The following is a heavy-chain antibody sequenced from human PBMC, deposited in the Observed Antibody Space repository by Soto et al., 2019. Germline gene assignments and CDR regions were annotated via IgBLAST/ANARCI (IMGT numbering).Heavy chain of an antibody. CDR2: IRGSGGST. D-gene: IGHD3-3*01. J-gene: IGHJ6*02. V-gene: IGHV3-23*01. Sequence: GESLKISCAASGFTFSSYAMSWVRQAPGKGPEWVSAIRGSGGSTYHADSVKGRFTISRDNSKNTLHLQMNSLRAEDTAVYYCAKDLTNDFWSGYSYYGMDVWGQGTTVTVSS. CDR1: GFTFSSYA. CDR3: AKDLTNDFWSGYSYYGMDV.